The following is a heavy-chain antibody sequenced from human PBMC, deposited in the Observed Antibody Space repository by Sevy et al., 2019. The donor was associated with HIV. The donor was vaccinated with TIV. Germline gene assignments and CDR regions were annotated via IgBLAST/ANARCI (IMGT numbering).Heavy chain of an antibody. J-gene: IGHJ6*02. Sequence: SETLSLTCTVSGGSISSADYYWSWIRQPPGKGLEWIGFIYYTGSTYYNPSLKSRLTISVDTSKNQFSLKLTSVTAADTAVYYCARDRRGYDILTGHLLMSGMDVWGQGTTVTVSS. V-gene: IGHV4-30-4*01. CDR2: IYYTGST. D-gene: IGHD3-9*01. CDR3: ARDRRGYDILTGHLLMSGMDV. CDR1: GGSISSADYY.